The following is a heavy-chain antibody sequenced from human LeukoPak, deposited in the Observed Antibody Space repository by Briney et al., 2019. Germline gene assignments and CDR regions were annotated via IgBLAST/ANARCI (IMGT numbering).Heavy chain of an antibody. V-gene: IGHV1-69*04. Sequence: SVKVSCKASGGTFSSYAISWVRQAPGQGLEWMGRIIPILGIANYAQKFQGRVTITADKSTSTAYMELSSLRSEDTAVYYCARDRGHYYDSSGSYFQHWGQGTLVTVSS. CDR2: IIPILGIA. CDR1: GGTFSSYA. CDR3: ARDRGHYYDSSGSYFQH. D-gene: IGHD3-22*01. J-gene: IGHJ1*01.